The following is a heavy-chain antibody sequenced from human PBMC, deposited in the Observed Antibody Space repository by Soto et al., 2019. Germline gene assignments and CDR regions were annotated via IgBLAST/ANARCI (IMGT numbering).Heavy chain of an antibody. J-gene: IGHJ4*02. CDR2: ISGSGGST. V-gene: IGHV3-23*01. Sequence: GGSLRLSCAASGFTFSSYAMSWVRQAPGKGLEWVSAISGSGGSTYYADSVKGRFTISRDNSKNTLYLQMNSLRAEDTAVYYCAKDLGGYDFGPYFDYWGQGTLVTVSS. CDR3: AKDLGGYDFGPYFDY. D-gene: IGHD5-12*01. CDR1: GFTFSSYA.